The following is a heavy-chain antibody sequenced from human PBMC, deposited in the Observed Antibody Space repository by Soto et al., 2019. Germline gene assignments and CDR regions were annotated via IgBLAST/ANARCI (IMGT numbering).Heavy chain of an antibody. V-gene: IGHV1-69*13. CDR3: ARATVRRNWFDP. CDR2: IIPIFGTA. D-gene: IGHD4-4*01. J-gene: IGHJ5*02. CDR1: GGTFSSYA. Sequence: SVKVSCKASGGTFSSYAISWVRQAPGQGLEWMGGIIPIFGTANYAQKFQGRVTITADESTSTAYMELSSLRSEDTAVYYCARATVRRNWFDPWGQGTLVTVSS.